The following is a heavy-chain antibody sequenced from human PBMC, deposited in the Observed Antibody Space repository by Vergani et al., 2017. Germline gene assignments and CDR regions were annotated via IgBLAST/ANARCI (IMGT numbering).Heavy chain of an antibody. J-gene: IGHJ4*02. V-gene: IGHV1-46*01. Sequence: QVQLVQSGAEVKKPGASVKVSCKASGYTFTSYYMHWVRQAPGQGLEWMGIINPSGGSTSYAQKFQGRVTMTRDTSTSTAYMELSRLRSDDTAVYYCARSDREDYFDYWGQGTLVTVSS. CDR3: ARSDREDYFDY. CDR1: GYTFTSYY. CDR2: INPSGGST.